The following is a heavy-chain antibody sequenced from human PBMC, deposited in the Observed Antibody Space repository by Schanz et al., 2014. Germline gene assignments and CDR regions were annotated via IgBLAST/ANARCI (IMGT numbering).Heavy chain of an antibody. Sequence: QVQLVQSGAEVKKPGASVKVSCKASGYTFTSHGISWVRQAPGQGLEWMGWITAYNGDTNYALKLQGRVTMTTDTSTGTASMELSSLRSEDTAVYYCASSGAGYSSSWDFDYWGQGTLVTVSS. CDR3: ASSGAGYSSSWDFDY. CDR1: GYTFTSHG. CDR2: ITAYNGDT. V-gene: IGHV1-18*01. J-gene: IGHJ4*02. D-gene: IGHD6-13*01.